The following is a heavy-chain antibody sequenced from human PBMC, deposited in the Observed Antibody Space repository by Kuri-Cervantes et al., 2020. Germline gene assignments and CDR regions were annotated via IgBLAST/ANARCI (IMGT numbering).Heavy chain of an antibody. V-gene: IGHV4-34*01. D-gene: IGHD3-3*01. J-gene: IGHJ3*02. CDR1: GRSFSGYY. CDR3: ARGRIYYNFWSGYHAFDI. CDR2: INHSGST. Sequence: ESLKISCAVYGRSFSGYYWNWIRQPPGKGLEWIGEINHSGSTNYNPSLKSRVTISIDTSKNQFSLKLTSVTAADTAVYYCARGRIYYNFWSGYHAFDIWGQGTMVTVSS.